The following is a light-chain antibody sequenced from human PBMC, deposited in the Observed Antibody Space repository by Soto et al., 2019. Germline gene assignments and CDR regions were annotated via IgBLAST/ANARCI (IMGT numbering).Light chain of an antibody. Sequence: EVVMSQSPATLSVYPGERATLSCRASQSVSSDLAWYQQKPGQAPRLLIYVASTRATGIPARFSGSGSGTEFALTISSLQSEDFAVYYCQQFKNWPWTFGQGSMV. V-gene: IGKV3-15*01. CDR1: QSVSSD. J-gene: IGKJ1*01. CDR2: VAS. CDR3: QQFKNWPWT.